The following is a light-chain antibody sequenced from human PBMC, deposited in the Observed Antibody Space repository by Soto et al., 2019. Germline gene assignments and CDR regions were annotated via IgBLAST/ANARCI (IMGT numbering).Light chain of an antibody. J-gene: IGKJ1*01. V-gene: IGKV4-1*01. CDR3: QQYHSAPQT. Sequence: DIVMTQSPDSLAVSLGERATINCKSSQSVLFSPNNKNYLAWYQQKPGQPPKLLIYWASTRESGVPDRFSGTGSGTDFTLTISSLQAEDVAFYSCQQYHSAPQTFGQGTKVEI. CDR1: QSVLFSPNNKNY. CDR2: WAS.